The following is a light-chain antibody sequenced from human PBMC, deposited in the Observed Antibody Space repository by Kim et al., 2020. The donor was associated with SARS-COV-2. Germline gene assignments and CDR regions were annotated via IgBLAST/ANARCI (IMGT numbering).Light chain of an antibody. V-gene: IGLV1-47*01. Sequence: QSVVTPPPSASGTPGQRVTISCSGSSSNIRNNYVYWYQQLSGTAPKVLIYRSDQRPSGVPDRFSGSKSGTSASLAISGLRPEDEADYYCAVWDDNLSGQVFGGGTKLTVL. J-gene: IGLJ3*02. CDR2: RSD. CDR3: AVWDDNLSGQV. CDR1: SSNIRNNY.